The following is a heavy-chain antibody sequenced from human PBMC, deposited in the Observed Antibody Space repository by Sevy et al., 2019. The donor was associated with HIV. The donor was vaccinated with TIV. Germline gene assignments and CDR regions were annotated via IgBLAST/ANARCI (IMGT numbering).Heavy chain of an antibody. V-gene: IGHV3-23*01. CDR1: GFTFSSYA. D-gene: IGHD6-19*01. Sequence: GGSLRLSCAASGFTFSSYAMSWVRQAPGKGLEWVSAISGSGGSTYYADSVKGRFTISRDNSKNTLYLQMNSLRAEDMAVYYCAKALGYSSGWDLYYWGQGTLVTVSS. CDR3: AKALGYSSGWDLYY. J-gene: IGHJ4*02. CDR2: ISGSGGST.